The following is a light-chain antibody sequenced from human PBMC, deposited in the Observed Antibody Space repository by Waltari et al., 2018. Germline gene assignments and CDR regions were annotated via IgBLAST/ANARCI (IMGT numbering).Light chain of an antibody. Sequence: QSALTQPPSASGSPGESVTIPCTGTNSDIGLSNYVSWYQQHPGKAPKLMIYEVTKRPSGVPDRFSGSKSGNTASLTVSGLQTDDEADYFCSSFAGSNNVFGSGTKVTVL. V-gene: IGLV2-8*01. CDR2: EVT. CDR1: NSDIGLSNY. J-gene: IGLJ1*01. CDR3: SSFAGSNNV.